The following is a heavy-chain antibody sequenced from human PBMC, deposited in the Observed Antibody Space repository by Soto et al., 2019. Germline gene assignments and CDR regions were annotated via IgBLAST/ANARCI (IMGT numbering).Heavy chain of an antibody. CDR1: GYTFTSYY. D-gene: IGHD2-2*01. J-gene: IGHJ6*02. CDR3: AREGIVVVPAAHYYGMDV. Sequence: ASVKVSCKASGYTFTSYYMHWVRQAPGQGLEWMGIINPSGGSTSYAQKFQGRVTMTRDTSTSTVYMELSSLRSEDTGVYYCAREGIVVVPAAHYYGMDVWGQGTTVTVSS. CDR2: INPSGGST. V-gene: IGHV1-46*01.